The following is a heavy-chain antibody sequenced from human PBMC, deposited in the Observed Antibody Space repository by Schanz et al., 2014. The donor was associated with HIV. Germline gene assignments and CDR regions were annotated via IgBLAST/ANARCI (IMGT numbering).Heavy chain of an antibody. CDR3: ATAAVTDYSDN. CDR2: MWYDESHK. V-gene: IGHV3-33*01. CDR1: GFTFSSSG. D-gene: IGHD4-17*01. Sequence: QVQLVESGVGVVQPGRSLRLSCTASGFTFSSSGMHWVRQAPGKGLEWVAAMWYDESHKGYADSVKGRFTISRDNTKNTLYLQMNSLRGEDTAVYYCATAAVTDYSDNWGQGTLVTVSS. J-gene: IGHJ4*02.